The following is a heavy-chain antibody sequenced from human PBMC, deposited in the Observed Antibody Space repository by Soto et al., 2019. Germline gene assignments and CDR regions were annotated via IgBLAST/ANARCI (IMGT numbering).Heavy chain of an antibody. D-gene: IGHD6-13*01. J-gene: IGHJ4*02. CDR2: ISYDGSTK. Sequence: QVQLVESGGGVVQPGRSLTIFCTASGFTFKHNAMHWIRQAPAKGLEWVADISYDGSTKNYADSVKGRFTISRDNSKNTLSLQMSALKGEDTATYYCAREAIAESGPNYYDFWGQGTLVAVSS. CDR3: AREAIAESGPNYYDF. CDR1: GFTFKHNA. V-gene: IGHV3-30-3*01.